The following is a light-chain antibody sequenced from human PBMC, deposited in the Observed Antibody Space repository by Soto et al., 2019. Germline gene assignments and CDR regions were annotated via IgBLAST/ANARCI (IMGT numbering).Light chain of an antibody. V-gene: IGKV1-5*03. J-gene: IGKJ4*01. CDR2: EAS. CDR1: QSVSSW. Sequence: DIQMTQSPSTLSASVGDRVTITCRASQSVSSWVAWYQQKPGKAPKLLIFEASILQGGVPSRFSGGGSGAEFTLTISSLQPDDFATYYCQQYASYSSLTFGGGTNVEIK. CDR3: QQYASYSSLT.